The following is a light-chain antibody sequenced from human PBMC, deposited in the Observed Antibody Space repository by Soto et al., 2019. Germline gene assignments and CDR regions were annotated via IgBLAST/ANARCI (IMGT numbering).Light chain of an antibody. V-gene: IGKV3-11*01. CDR2: DES. J-gene: IGKJ4*01. CDR3: QQRSSCTLT. Sequence: EIVWTQSPATMSLSPGERANLCCRAIQSISTYLAWYKQKTGQAHRLLIYDESYRATGIPARLSGSGSGTDLTLNIRSLENEDFAVYYCQQRSSCTLTVGGGTKVEIK. CDR1: QSISTY.